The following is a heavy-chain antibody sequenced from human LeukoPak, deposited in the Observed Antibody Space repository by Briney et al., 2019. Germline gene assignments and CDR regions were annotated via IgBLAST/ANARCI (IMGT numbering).Heavy chain of an antibody. Sequence: ASVKVSCKASGGTFSSYAISWVRQAPGQGLEWMGRIIPILGIANYAQKFQGRVTITADKSTSTAYMELSSLISEDTAVYYCASEDSYCGGDCYSGMDYWGQGTLVTVSS. CDR2: IIPILGIA. CDR3: ASEDSYCGGDCYSGMDY. CDR1: GGTFSSYA. J-gene: IGHJ4*02. V-gene: IGHV1-69*04. D-gene: IGHD2-21*02.